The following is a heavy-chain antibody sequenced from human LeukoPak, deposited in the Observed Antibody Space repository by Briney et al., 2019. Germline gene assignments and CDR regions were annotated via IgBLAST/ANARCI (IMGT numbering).Heavy chain of an antibody. CDR1: GFPLNTYG. Sequence: ASVKVSCKASGFPLNTYGISWVRQAPGHGLEWMGWISAYDGRTNYAQRFQGRVTLTVDTPTTTVSMELRSLRSDDTAVYYCARDCPSYIGCPRNWADPWGQGTLVTVSS. CDR3: ARDCPSYIGCPRNWADP. V-gene: IGHV1-18*01. J-gene: IGHJ5*02. D-gene: IGHD2-15*01. CDR2: ISAYDGRT.